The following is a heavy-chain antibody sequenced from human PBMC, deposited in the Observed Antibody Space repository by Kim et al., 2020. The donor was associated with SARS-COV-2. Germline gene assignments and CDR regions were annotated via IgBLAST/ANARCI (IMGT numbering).Heavy chain of an antibody. V-gene: IGHV7-4-1*02. CDR3: ARDFWSYNNWFDP. D-gene: IGHD3-3*01. CDR1: GYTFTNFA. J-gene: IGHJ5*02. CDR2: INTNTGNP. Sequence: ASVKVSCKASGYTFTNFAMNWVRQAPGKGLEWVGCINTNTGNPMYAHGFTGRFVFSLDTSVSTAYLQISSLKAEDTAVYYCARDFWSYNNWFDPWGQGTLVTVSS.